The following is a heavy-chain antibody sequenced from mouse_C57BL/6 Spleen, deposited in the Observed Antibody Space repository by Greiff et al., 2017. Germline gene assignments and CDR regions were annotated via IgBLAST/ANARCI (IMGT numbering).Heavy chain of an antibody. J-gene: IGHJ2*01. D-gene: IGHD4-1*01. V-gene: IGHV14-3*01. CDR3: ACCAWDGYYFDD. CDR1: GFNIKNTY. Sequence: VQLQQSVAELVRPGASVKLSCTASGFNIKNTYMHWVKQRPEQGLEWIGRIDPANGNTKYAPKFKGKATITADTSSNTAYLQLSSLASEDTAIDNCACCAWDGYYFDDWGQGTTRTVSS. CDR2: IDPANGNT.